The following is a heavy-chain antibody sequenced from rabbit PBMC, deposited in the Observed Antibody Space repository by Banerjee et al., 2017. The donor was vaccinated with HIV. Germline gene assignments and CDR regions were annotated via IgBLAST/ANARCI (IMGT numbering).Heavy chain of an antibody. D-gene: IGHD8-1*01. Sequence: QQQLEESGGGLVKPGGSLTLTCKASGLDFSASYWICWVRQAPGKGLEWIGCIYTGSGSTYYANWVNGRFTISRSTSLNTVDLKMTSLTAADTATYFCARGDYGNISYYPLWGPGTLVTVS. V-gene: IGHV1S43*01. CDR1: GLDFSASYW. CDR3: ARGDYGNISYYPL. CDR2: IYTGSGST. J-gene: IGHJ4*01.